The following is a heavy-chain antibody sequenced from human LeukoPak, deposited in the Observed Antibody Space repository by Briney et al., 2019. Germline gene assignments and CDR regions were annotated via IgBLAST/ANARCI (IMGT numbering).Heavy chain of an antibody. Sequence: GGSLRLSCAASGFAFNFYAMSWVRQAPGKGLEWVSAISGRGVSTSYADSVRGRFTISRDNSKNTLYLQMNSLRAEDTAVYYCAKAASGNWNDVSDYWGQGTLVTVSS. V-gene: IGHV3-23*01. CDR1: GFAFNFYA. CDR3: AKAASGNWNDVSDY. J-gene: IGHJ4*02. D-gene: IGHD1-20*01. CDR2: ISGRGVST.